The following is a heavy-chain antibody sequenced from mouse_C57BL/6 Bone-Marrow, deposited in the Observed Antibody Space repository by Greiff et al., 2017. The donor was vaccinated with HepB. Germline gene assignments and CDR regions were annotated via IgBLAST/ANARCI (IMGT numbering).Heavy chain of an antibody. D-gene: IGHD1-1*01. J-gene: IGHJ2*01. Sequence: QVQLQQPGAELVKPGASVKMSCKASGYTFTSYWITWVKQRPGQGLEWIGDIYPGSGSTNYNEKFKSKATLTVDTSSSTACMQLSSLTSEDSAVYYCARYSLPITTVVLDYWGQGTTLTVSS. CDR2: IYPGSGST. V-gene: IGHV1-55*01. CDR1: GYTFTSYW. CDR3: ARYSLPITTVVLDY.